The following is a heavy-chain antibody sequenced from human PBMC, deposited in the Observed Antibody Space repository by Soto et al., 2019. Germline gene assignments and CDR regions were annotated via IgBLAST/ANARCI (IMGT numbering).Heavy chain of an antibody. J-gene: IGHJ4*02. CDR3: ARPDISTGSNDY. D-gene: IGHD1-1*01. V-gene: IGHV4-39*01. CDR2: IYYSGST. Sequence: AETLSLTCTVSGGSISSSSYYWGWIRQPPGKGLEWIGSIYYSGSTYYNPSLKSRVTISVDTSKNQFSLKLSSVTAADTAVYYCARPDISTGSNDYWGQGTLVTVSS. CDR1: GGSISSSSYY.